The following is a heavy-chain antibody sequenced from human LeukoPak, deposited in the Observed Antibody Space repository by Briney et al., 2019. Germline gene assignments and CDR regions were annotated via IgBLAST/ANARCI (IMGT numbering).Heavy chain of an antibody. V-gene: IGHV1-18*01. CDR1: GYTFTSDG. J-gene: IGHJ3*02. CDR2: ISAYNGNT. CDR3: AVGVRGSGSYQIWGHAFDI. Sequence: ASVKVSCKASGYTFTSDGISWVRQAPGQGLEWMGWISAYNGNTNYAQKLQGRVTMTTDTSTSTAYMELSSLRSEDTAVYYCAVGVRGSGSYQIWGHAFDIWGQGTMVTVSS. D-gene: IGHD3-10*01.